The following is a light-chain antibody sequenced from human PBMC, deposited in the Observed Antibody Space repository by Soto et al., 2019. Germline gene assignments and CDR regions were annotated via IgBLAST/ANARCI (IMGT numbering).Light chain of an antibody. CDR1: QSISSW. Sequence: DIQMTQYPSTLSASVGDRVTITCRASQSISSWLAWYQQKPGKAPKLLIYDASSLESGVPSRFSGSGSGTEFALTISSLQPDDFATYYCQQYNSYSPITFGGGTKVDIK. J-gene: IGKJ4*01. CDR2: DAS. V-gene: IGKV1-5*01. CDR3: QQYNSYSPIT.